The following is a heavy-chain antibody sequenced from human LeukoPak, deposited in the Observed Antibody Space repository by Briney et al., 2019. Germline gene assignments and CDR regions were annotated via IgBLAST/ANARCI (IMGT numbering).Heavy chain of an antibody. CDR1: GFTFSSYG. J-gene: IGHJ4*02. CDR2: ISYDGSNK. CDR3: AKDAWATIYYYDSSGYFDY. D-gene: IGHD3-22*01. V-gene: IGHV3-30*18. Sequence: PGRSLRLFCAASGFTFSSYGMHWVRQAPGKGLEWVAVISYDGSNKYYADSVKGRFTISRDNSKNTLYLQMNSLRAEDTAVYYCAKDAWATIYYYDSSGYFDYWGQGTLVTVSS.